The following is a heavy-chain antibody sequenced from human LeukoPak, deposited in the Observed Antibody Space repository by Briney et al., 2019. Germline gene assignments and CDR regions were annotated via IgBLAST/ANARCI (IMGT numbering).Heavy chain of an antibody. Sequence: GASVKVSCKASGYTFTGYYMHWVRQAPGQGLEWMGWINPNSGGTNYAQKFQGRVTMTRDTSISTAYMELSRLRSDETAVYYCAREQEYYGSGTVDVWGKGTTVTISS. CDR1: GYTFTGYY. CDR2: INPNSGGT. J-gene: IGHJ6*04. CDR3: AREQEYYGSGTVDV. V-gene: IGHV1-2*02. D-gene: IGHD3-10*01.